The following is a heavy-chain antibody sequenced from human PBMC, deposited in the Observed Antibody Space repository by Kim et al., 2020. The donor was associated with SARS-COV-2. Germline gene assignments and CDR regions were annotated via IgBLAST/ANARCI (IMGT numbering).Heavy chain of an antibody. V-gene: IGHV3-30*01. CDR3: ARGVVLRFLEWSDYGTDV. J-gene: IGHJ6*02. Sequence: VKGRFTISRDNSKNPVYLQMNSLRREDTAVYYCARGVVLRFLEWSDYGTDVWGQGTTVIVS. D-gene: IGHD3-3*01.